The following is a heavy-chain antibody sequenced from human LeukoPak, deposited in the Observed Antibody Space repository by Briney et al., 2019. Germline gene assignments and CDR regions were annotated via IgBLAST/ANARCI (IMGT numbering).Heavy chain of an antibody. J-gene: IGHJ4*02. CDR1: GAIITREGFN. D-gene: IGHD3-3*01. CDR2: VFYNGNT. CDR3: TRRPKEPGFWSGYVDS. V-gene: IGHV4-39*01. Sequence: PSETLSLTCSVSGAIITREGFNWDWIRQPPGKGLEYFCSVFYNGNTYYNQSLESRVTISVDTSKNQFSLKLYSVTAEDTAVYYCTRRPKEPGFWSGYVDSWGQGTLVTVSS.